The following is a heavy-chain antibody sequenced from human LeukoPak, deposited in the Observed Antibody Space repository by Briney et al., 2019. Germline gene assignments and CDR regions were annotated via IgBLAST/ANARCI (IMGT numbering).Heavy chain of an antibody. J-gene: IGHJ6*03. CDR2: INHSGST. CDR3: ARVNPRGYDGPYYYYYMDV. D-gene: IGHD3-22*01. Sequence: SETLSLTCAVYGGSFSGYYWSWIRQPPGKGLEWIGEINHSGSTNYNPSLKSRVTISVDTSKNQFSLKLSSVTAADTAVYYCARVNPRGYDGPYYYYYMDVWGKGTTVTISS. CDR1: GGSFSGYY. V-gene: IGHV4-34*01.